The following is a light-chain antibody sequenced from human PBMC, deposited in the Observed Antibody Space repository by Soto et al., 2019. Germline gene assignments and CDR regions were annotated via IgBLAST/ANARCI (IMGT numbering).Light chain of an antibody. CDR1: SSDVGGYNY. CDR3: SSYTSSSSRV. V-gene: IGLV2-14*01. CDR2: DVS. J-gene: IGLJ1*01. Sequence: QSALTQPASVSGSPGQSITISCTGSSSDVGGYNYVSWYQQHPGKAPKLMISDVSNRPSGVSNRFSGSKSGNTASLTISGLQAEDEADYYRSSYTSSSSRVFGTGTKLTVL.